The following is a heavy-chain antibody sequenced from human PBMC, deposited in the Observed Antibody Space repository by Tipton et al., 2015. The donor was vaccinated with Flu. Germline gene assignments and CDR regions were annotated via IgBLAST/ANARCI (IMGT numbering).Heavy chain of an antibody. D-gene: IGHD4-11*01. V-gene: IGHV4-59*08. CDR1: GGSISNYY. Sequence: TLSLTCTVSGGSISNYYWGWIRQPPGKGLEWIGSVHYSGSTYYNSSLKSRVTISVNKSKNQFSLKMTSVTAADTAVYYCARRDYSNYVSDPKNWFDPWGQGTLVTVSS. CDR2: VHYSGST. CDR3: ARRDYSNYVSDPKNWFDP. J-gene: IGHJ5*02.